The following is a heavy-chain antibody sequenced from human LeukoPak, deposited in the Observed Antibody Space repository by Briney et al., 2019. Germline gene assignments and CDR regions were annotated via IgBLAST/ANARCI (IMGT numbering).Heavy chain of an antibody. D-gene: IGHD1-14*01. CDR3: ARDMSEEGRYYETHDQTGTDY. Sequence: SETLSLTCSVSGGSISNPYYYWGWIRQPPRKKLEWIATVYYSGATYYNPSLRSRVTISLSTSNNDFSLSLTSVTAADTAIYYCARDMSEEGRYYETHDQTGTDYWGQGTLVTVSS. J-gene: IGHJ4*02. CDR2: VYYSGAT. CDR1: GGSISNPYYY. V-gene: IGHV4-39*02.